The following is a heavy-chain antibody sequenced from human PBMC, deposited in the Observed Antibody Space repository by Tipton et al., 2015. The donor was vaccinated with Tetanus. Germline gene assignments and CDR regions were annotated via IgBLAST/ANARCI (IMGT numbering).Heavy chain of an antibody. V-gene: IGHV3-23*01. CDR2: ISSSGGTT. J-gene: IGHJ3*02. Sequence: EASGFTFSNYAMSWVRQAPGKGLEWVSAISSSGGTTYDADSVKGRFTISRDNSKNTLYLQMNSLGAEDTAVYYCAKPFDFGGDLSGWANCGAHCPGVFDIWGQWTMVSVSS. CDR1: GFTFSNYA. D-gene: IGHD2-21*02. CDR3: AKPFDFGGDLSGWANCGAHCPGVFDI.